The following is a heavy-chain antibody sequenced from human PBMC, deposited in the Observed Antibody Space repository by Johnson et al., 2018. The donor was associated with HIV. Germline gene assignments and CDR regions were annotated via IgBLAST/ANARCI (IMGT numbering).Heavy chain of an antibody. CDR2: ISSSGSTI. CDR1: GFTFSSYA. D-gene: IGHD5-18*01. CDR3: ASRSYGYVRHAFDI. Sequence: VQLVESGGGVVQPGRSLRLSCAASGFTFSSYAMHWIRQAPGKGLEWVSYISSSGSTIYYADSVTGRFIISRDNAKNSLYLQMNSLRAEDTAVYYCASRSYGYVRHAFDIWGQGTMVTVSS. V-gene: IGHV3-48*04. J-gene: IGHJ3*02.